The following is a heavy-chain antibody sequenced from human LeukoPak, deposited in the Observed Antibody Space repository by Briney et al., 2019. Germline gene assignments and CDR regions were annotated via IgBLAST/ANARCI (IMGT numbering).Heavy chain of an antibody. D-gene: IGHD5-18*01. CDR1: GGSFRGYY. CDR2: INHMGRT. J-gene: IGHJ5*02. Sequence: SETLSLTRADHGGSFRGYYWRWVRQPPGKGLEGIGQINHMGRTYYNLSLKRGVTITVEKPKQEFLLNRNCIPAAHTAVYYCARGVGYSYGRRLFVHWGQGTLVTVSS. CDR3: ARGVGYSYGRRLFVH. V-gene: IGHV4-34*01.